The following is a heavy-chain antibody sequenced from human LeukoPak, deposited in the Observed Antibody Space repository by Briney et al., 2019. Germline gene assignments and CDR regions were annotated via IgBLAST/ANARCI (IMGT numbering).Heavy chain of an antibody. V-gene: IGHV1-2*02. CDR1: GYSFTGYY. CDR2: INPHSGGT. D-gene: IGHD5-18*01. J-gene: IGHJ4*02. Sequence: ASVKVSCKASGYSFTGYYMHWVRQAPGQGLEWMGWINPHSGGTDYAQKFQGRVTMTRDTSISTACMELSRLSSDDTAVYYCARVEFRGIQLWFGYWGQGTLVTVSS. CDR3: ARVEFRGIQLWFGY.